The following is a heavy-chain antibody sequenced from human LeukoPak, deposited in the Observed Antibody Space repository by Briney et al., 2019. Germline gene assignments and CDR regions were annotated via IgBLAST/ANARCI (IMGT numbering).Heavy chain of an antibody. CDR3: ASQTPRRLPIAVADYFDY. J-gene: IGHJ4*02. V-gene: IGHV3-21*01. Sequence: PGGALRLARAASRFTFSSYSMNWVRQPPGKGLEWVSLISNSSSYIYYADSMKGRFTISRDNAKNSLYLQMNSLRAEDTAVYYCASQTPRRLPIAVADYFDYWGQGTLVTVSS. CDR2: ISNSSSYI. CDR1: RFTFSSYS. D-gene: IGHD6-19*01.